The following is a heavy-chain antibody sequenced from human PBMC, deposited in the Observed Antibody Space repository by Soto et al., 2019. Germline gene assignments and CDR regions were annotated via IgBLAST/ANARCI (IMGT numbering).Heavy chain of an antibody. CDR1: GFSLSNIRLG. J-gene: IGHJ4*02. D-gene: IGHD1-26*01. CDR3: ARMRASGAYFDLFDY. V-gene: IGHV2-26*01. Sequence: SGPTLVNPAETLTLTCTVSGFSLSNIRLGVSWIRQPPGKALEWLAHIFANDETTYSTSLKTRLTISKDTSKSQVVLTMTNLDPEDTGTYYCARMRASGAYFDLFDYWGQGALVTAPQ. CDR2: IFANDET.